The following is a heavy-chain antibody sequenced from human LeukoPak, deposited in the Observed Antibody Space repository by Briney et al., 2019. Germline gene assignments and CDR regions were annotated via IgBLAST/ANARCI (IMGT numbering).Heavy chain of an antibody. J-gene: IGHJ4*02. CDR2: IWYDGTNK. D-gene: IGHD3-16*02. V-gene: IGHV3-30*02. CDR3: AKGRVWGSYRRAKYFDY. Sequence: GGSLRLSCAASGFTFSSYGMHWVRQAPGKGLEWVAVIWYDGTNKYYGDSVKGRFSISRDNSKNTLYLQMNSPRAEDTAVYYCAKGRVWGSYRRAKYFDYWGQGTLVTVSS. CDR1: GFTFSSYG.